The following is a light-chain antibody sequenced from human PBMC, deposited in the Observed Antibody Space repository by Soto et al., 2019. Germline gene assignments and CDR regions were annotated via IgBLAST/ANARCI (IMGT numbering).Light chain of an antibody. V-gene: IGLV1-40*01. J-gene: IGLJ1*01. CDR2: GNS. Sequence: QAALAQPPPVSGAPGQRVTISCPGGSSNIGAGYDVHWYQQLPGTAPKLLIYGNSNRPSGVPDRFSGSKSGTSASLAITGLQAEDEADYYCQSYDSSLSGYVFGTGTKVTVL. CDR1: SSNIGAGYD. CDR3: QSYDSSLSGYV.